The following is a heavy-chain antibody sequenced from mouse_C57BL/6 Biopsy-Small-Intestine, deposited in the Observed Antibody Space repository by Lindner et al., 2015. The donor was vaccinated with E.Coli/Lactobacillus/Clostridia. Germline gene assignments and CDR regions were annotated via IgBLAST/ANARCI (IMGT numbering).Heavy chain of an antibody. Sequence: VQLQESGPGLVKPGASVKMSCKASGYTFTSYVMHWVKQKPGQGLEWIGCINPSNGGTSYNQKFKGKATLTVDKSLSTAYMQLNSLTSEDSAVYYCARGGLTGPWFAYWGQGTLVTVSA. D-gene: IGHD4-1*01. CDR2: INPSNGGT. V-gene: IGHV1-14*01. CDR3: ARGGLTGPWFAY. J-gene: IGHJ3*01. CDR1: GYTFTSYV.